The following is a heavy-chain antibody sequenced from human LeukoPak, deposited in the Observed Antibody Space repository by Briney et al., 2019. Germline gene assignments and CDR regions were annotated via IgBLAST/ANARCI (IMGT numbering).Heavy chain of an antibody. J-gene: IGHJ4*02. CDR2: ITGSGSI. Sequence: GGSLRLSCAASGFTFRSHSLDWVRQAPGKGLEWVSSITGSGSIQYADSVKGRFTISRDNAKNSLYLQMNSLRAEDTAVYYCAKDGDYGDQSYYIDYWGQGTLVTVSS. V-gene: IGHV3-21*01. CDR1: GFTFRSHS. CDR3: AKDGDYGDQSYYIDY. D-gene: IGHD4-17*01.